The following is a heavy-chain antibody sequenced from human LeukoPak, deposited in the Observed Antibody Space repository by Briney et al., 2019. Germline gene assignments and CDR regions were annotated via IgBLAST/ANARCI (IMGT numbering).Heavy chain of an antibody. CDR1: GFTFSSYG. CDR3: AKASSGYKLYYYYYMDV. CDR2: IRYDGSNK. Sequence: GGSLRLSCAASGFTFSSYGMHWVRQAPGKGLEWVAFIRYDGSNKHYADSVKGRFTISRDNSKNTLYLQMNSLRAEDTAVYYCAKASSGYKLYYYYYMDVWGKGTTVTVSS. J-gene: IGHJ6*03. D-gene: IGHD3-22*01. V-gene: IGHV3-30*02.